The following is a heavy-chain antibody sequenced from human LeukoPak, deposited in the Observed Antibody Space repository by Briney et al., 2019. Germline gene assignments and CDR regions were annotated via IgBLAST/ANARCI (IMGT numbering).Heavy chain of an antibody. CDR3: VTVMGGGWYLGY. Sequence: QPGRSLRLSCAASGFTFSNYGMHWVRQAPGKGLEWVAVIWYDGSNKYYADSVKGRFTISRDNAKNTLYLQMNSLRAEDTAVYYCVTVMGGGWYLGYWGQGTLVTVSS. CDR1: GFTFSNYG. J-gene: IGHJ4*02. CDR2: IWYDGSNK. V-gene: IGHV3-33*03. D-gene: IGHD6-19*01.